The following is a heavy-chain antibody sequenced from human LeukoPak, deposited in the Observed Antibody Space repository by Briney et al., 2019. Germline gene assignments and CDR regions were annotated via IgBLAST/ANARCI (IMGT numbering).Heavy chain of an antibody. V-gene: IGHV3-23*01. CDR2: ISGSGGST. CDR1: GFTFSSYA. D-gene: IGHD2-2*01. CDR3: AKVLVVVVPAAIGGFDY. J-gene: IGHJ4*02. Sequence: PGGSLRLSCAASGFTFSSYAMSWVRQAPGKGLEWVSAISGSGGSTYYADSVKGRFTISRDNSKNTLYLQMNSLRAEDTAVYYCAKVLVVVVPAAIGGFDYWGQGTLVTVSS.